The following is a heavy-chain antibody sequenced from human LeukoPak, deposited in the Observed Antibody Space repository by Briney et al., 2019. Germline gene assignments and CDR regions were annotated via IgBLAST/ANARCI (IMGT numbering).Heavy chain of an antibody. CDR2: IYSGGST. Sequence: GGSLRLSCAASGFTVSSNYMSWVRQAPGKGLEWVSVIYSGGSTYYADSVEGRFTISRDNSKNTLYLQVNSLRAEDTAVYYCAKGGLYYFWSGYRYYFDYWGQGTLVTVSS. CDR3: AKGGLYYFWSGYRYYFDY. V-gene: IGHV3-53*05. J-gene: IGHJ4*02. CDR1: GFTVSSNY. D-gene: IGHD3-3*01.